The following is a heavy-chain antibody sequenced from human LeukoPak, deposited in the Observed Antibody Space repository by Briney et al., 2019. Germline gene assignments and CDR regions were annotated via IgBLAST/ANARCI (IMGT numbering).Heavy chain of an antibody. CDR3: ARRPGN. J-gene: IGHJ4*02. CDR2: ICSGGAI. D-gene: IGHD1-14*01. CDR1: GFAVGSNY. Sequence: QPGGSLRLSCVASGFAVGSNYMSWVRQAPGKGLEWVSLICSGGAIRYADSVKGRFTISRDSSKNTLFLQMNDLTVEDTARYYCARRPGNWGQGILVTVSS. V-gene: IGHV3-53*01.